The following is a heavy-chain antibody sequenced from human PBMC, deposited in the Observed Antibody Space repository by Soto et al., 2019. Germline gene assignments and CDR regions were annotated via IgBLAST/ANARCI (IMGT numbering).Heavy chain of an antibody. CDR1: GGTFSSYT. CDR3: ARSTWDRSGYYYGFFDY. V-gene: IGHV1-69*02. J-gene: IGHJ4*02. Sequence: GASVKVSCKASGGTFSSYTLTWVRQAPGQGLEWMGRIIPLLGIADYAQKFQGRVTITADKSTSTAYMELSSLRSEDTAMYYCARSTWDRSGYYYGFFDYWGQGTLVTVSS. D-gene: IGHD3-22*01. CDR2: IIPLLGIA.